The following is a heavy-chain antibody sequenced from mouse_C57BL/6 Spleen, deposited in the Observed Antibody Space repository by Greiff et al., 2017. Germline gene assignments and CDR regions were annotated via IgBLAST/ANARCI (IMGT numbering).Heavy chain of an antibody. V-gene: IGHV1-53*01. D-gene: IGHD2-12*01. CDR1: GYTFTSYW. CDR2: INPSNGGT. Sequence: QVQLQQPGTELVKPGASVKLSCKASGYTFTSYWLHWVTPRPGQGLEWIGNINPSNGGTNYTENFKSKAPLTVDHSSSTAYMQRSSLTSEDSAVYYCARKGRAYYSYFDYWGQGTTLTVSS. CDR3: ARKGRAYYSYFDY. J-gene: IGHJ2*01.